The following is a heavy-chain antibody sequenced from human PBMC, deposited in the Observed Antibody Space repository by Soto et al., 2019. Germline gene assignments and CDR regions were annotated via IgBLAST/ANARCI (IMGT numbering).Heavy chain of an antibody. CDR1: GGSISGYY. V-gene: IGHV4-59*01. Sequence: QVQLQESGPGLVKPSETLSLTCTVSGGSISGYYWSWIRQPPGKGLEWIGYMYNTGSTVYNPSFKSRATLPVDTSKSQFSLRLNSGTAADTAVYYCARDLWGYCGTDCYPLDVWGQGTTVTVSS. D-gene: IGHD2-21*02. CDR3: ARDLWGYCGTDCYPLDV. J-gene: IGHJ6*02. CDR2: MYNTGST.